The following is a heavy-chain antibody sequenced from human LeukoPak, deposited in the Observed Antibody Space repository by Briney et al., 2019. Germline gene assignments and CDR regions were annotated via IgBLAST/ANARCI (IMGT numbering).Heavy chain of an antibody. CDR1: GYTLTELS. CDR2: FDPEDGET. CDR3: ATSPIVATIISFDY. J-gene: IGHJ4*02. Sequence: ASVKVSCKVSGYTLTELSMHWVRQAPGKGLEWMGGFDPEDGETIYAQKFQGRVTMTEDTSTDTAYTELSSLRSEDTAVYYCATSPIVATIISFDYWGQGTLVTVSS. D-gene: IGHD5-12*01. V-gene: IGHV1-24*01.